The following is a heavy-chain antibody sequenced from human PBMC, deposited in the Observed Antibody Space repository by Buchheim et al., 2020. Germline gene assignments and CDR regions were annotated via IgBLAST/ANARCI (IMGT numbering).Heavy chain of an antibody. CDR3: ARDRGGFGELYYYGMDV. Sequence: QVQLQESGPGLVKPSETLSLTCTVSGGSISSYYWSWIRQPPGKGLEWIGYIYYSGSTNYNPSIKSRVTISVDTSKNQFSLELSSVTAADTAVYYCARDRGGFGELYYYGMDVWGQGTT. CDR2: IYYSGST. V-gene: IGHV4-59*01. D-gene: IGHD3-10*01. J-gene: IGHJ6*02. CDR1: GGSISSYY.